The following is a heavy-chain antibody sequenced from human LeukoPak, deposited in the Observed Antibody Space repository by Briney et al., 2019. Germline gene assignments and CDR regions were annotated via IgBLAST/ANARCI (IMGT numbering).Heavy chain of an antibody. J-gene: IGHJ4*02. CDR1: GGTFSGYY. Sequence: SETLSLTCAVYGGTFSGYYWSWIRQPPGKGLEWMGEINHSGSTNYNPSFKSRVTISVDTSKNQFSLKLSSVTAADTAVYYCARAYCTNGVCYSFDYWGQGTLVTVSS. CDR2: INHSGST. D-gene: IGHD2-8*01. CDR3: ARAYCTNGVCYSFDY. V-gene: IGHV4-34*01.